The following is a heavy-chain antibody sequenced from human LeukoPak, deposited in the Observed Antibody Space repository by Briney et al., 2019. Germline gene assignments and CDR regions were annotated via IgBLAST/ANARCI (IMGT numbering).Heavy chain of an antibody. V-gene: IGHV3-21*01. Sequence: KPGGSLRLXCAASGFTFSSYSMNWVRQAPGKGLEWVSSISSSSSYIYYADSVKGRSTISRDNAKNSLYLQMNSLRAEDTAVYYCARGTYYYDSSGYYHSWGQGTLVTVSS. J-gene: IGHJ4*02. CDR3: ARGTYYYDSSGYYHS. CDR1: GFTFSSYS. CDR2: ISSSSSYI. D-gene: IGHD3-22*01.